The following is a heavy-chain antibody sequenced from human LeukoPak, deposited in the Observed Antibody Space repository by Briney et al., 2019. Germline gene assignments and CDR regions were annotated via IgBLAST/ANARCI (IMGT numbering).Heavy chain of an antibody. CDR2: IRIGGGGT. CDR1: GFDLTTYA. Sequence: GGSLRLSCAASGFDLTTYAMTWVRQAPAKGLEWVSSIRIGGGGTYYADSVKGRFTISRDNAKNTVSLQMNSLRPEDTGVYYCARAPSEIGGYYPEYFRHWGQGTLVTVSS. V-gene: IGHV3-23*01. D-gene: IGHD3-22*01. J-gene: IGHJ1*01. CDR3: ARAPSEIGGYYPEYFRH.